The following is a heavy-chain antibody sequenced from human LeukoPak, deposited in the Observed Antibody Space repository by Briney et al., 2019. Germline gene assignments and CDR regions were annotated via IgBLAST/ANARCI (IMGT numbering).Heavy chain of an antibody. Sequence: SETLSLTCDVSGGSIDSTNWWNWVRQPPGKGLEWIGEIHHDGRINYNPSLKSRVTLSVDKSKNQFSLRLNSVTAADTAVYYCAREHDNSGYHFDIWGQGTMVTVSS. CDR1: GGSIDSTNW. J-gene: IGHJ3*02. CDR2: IHHDGRI. CDR3: AREHDNSGYHFDI. D-gene: IGHD3-22*01. V-gene: IGHV4/OR15-8*01.